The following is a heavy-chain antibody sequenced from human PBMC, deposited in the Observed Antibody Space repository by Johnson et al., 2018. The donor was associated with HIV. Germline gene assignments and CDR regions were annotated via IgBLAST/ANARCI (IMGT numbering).Heavy chain of an antibody. J-gene: IGHJ3*02. CDR3: AKAYCPGCDGFDI. CDR1: RFTFSTYG. Sequence: QMLLVESGGGVVQPGRSLRLSCAASRFTFSTYGMHWVRQAPGQGLEWVAFIRYDGSNKYYADSVKGRFTISRDNSKNTLYLQMNSLRAEDTAVYYCAKAYCPGCDGFDIWGQGTLVTVSS. CDR2: IRYDGSNK. D-gene: IGHD2-21*01. V-gene: IGHV3-30*02.